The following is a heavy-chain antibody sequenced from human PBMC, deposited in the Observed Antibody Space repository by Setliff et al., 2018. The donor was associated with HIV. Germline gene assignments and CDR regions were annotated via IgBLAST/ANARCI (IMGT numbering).Heavy chain of an antibody. CDR1: GGIFSSYA. V-gene: IGHV1-69*05. D-gene: IGHD6-13*01. CDR2: IIPLFGST. Sequence: GASVKVSCKASGGIFSSYAFSWVRQVPGQGLEWMGGIIPLFGSTDYAQKFQGRLTITTDESTSTAYMELSSLRSEDTAVYYCARAQQKLVQFYCYMDVWGKGTTVTVSS. CDR3: ARAQQKLVQFYCYMDV. J-gene: IGHJ6*03.